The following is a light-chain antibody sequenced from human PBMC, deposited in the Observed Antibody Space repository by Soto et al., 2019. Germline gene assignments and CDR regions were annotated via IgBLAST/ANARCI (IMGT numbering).Light chain of an antibody. CDR1: QGISNY. Sequence: EIQMTQSPSSLSASVGDRVTITCRASQGISNYLAWYQQKPGKVPKLLIYAASTLQSGVPSRFSGSGSGTDFTLTISSLQHEDVATYYCRKHNSAPITFGQGTRLEIK. J-gene: IGKJ5*01. V-gene: IGKV1-27*01. CDR2: AAS. CDR3: RKHNSAPIT.